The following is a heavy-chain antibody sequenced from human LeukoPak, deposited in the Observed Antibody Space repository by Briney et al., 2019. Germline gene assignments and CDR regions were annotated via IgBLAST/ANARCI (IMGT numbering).Heavy chain of an antibody. Sequence: ASVKVSCKVSGYTLTELSMQWVRQAPGKGLEWMGGFDPEDGETIYAQKFQGRVTMTEDTSTDTAYMELSSLRSEDTAVYYCATVWMSGPLPGDWGQGTLVTVSS. CDR2: FDPEDGET. CDR3: ATVWMSGPLPGD. V-gene: IGHV1-24*01. CDR1: GYTLTELS. D-gene: IGHD3-3*01. J-gene: IGHJ4*02.